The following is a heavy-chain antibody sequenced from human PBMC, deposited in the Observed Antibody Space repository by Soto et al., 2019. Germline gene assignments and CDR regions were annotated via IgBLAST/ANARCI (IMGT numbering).Heavy chain of an antibody. V-gene: IGHV1-3*01. Sequence: GASVKVSCKASGYTFTSYAMHWVRQAPGQRLEWMGWINAGNGNTKYSQKFQGRVTITRDTSASTAYMELSSLRSEDTAVYYCARDYDYIWGSLNWFDPWGQGTLVTVSS. CDR3: ARDYDYIWGSLNWFDP. D-gene: IGHD3-16*01. CDR1: GYTFTSYA. CDR2: INAGNGNT. J-gene: IGHJ5*02.